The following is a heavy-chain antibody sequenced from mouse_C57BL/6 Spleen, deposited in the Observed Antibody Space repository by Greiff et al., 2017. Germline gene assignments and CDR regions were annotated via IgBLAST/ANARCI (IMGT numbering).Heavy chain of an antibody. V-gene: IGHV2-5*01. Sequence: VQLQQSGPGLVQPSQTLSISCTASGFSLTSYGVPWVRQSPGKGLEWLGMIWRGGSTDYNAAFISRRSITKDNYNSHIFSKKNSLQAADTTIYYCAHLLEVWGTGTTVTVSS. CDR3: AHLLEV. CDR2: IWRGGST. CDR1: GFSLTSYG. J-gene: IGHJ1*03.